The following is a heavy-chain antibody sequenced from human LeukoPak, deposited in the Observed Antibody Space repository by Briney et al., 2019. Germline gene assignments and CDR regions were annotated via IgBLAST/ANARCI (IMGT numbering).Heavy chain of an antibody. Sequence: PGGSLRLSCAASGFTFSNYAMSWVRQAPGKGLEWVSGISGSGGTTYYADSVRGRFTISRDNSKNTLFLQMNRLRAEDTAVYYCAKGSGRAVAATGRDHSHYWGQGTLVTVSS. CDR2: ISGSGGTT. V-gene: IGHV3-23*01. CDR3: AKGSGRAVAATGRDHSHY. J-gene: IGHJ4*02. D-gene: IGHD6-19*01. CDR1: GFTFSNYA.